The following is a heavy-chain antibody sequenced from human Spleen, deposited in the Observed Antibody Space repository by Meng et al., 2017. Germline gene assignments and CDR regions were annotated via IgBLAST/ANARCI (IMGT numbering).Heavy chain of an antibody. CDR2: MNPNSGNR. V-gene: IGHV1-8*01. CDR3: ARAKAGGYGEGFSGWFDP. D-gene: IGHD4-17*01. Sequence: VQVGQSGAEVKKPGASVKVSCQASGYTFTSYDINWVRQASGQGLEWLGWMNPNSGNRDYAQKFQGRVTMTRNTSISTAYMELGSLTYEDTAVYYCARAKAGGYGEGFSGWFDPWGQGTLVTVSS. J-gene: IGHJ5*02. CDR1: GYTFTSYD.